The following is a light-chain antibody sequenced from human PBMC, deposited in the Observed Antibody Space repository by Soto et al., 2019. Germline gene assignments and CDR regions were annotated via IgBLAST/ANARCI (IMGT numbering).Light chain of an antibody. J-gene: IGKJ3*01. CDR3: QQYGSSPLT. CDR1: QSVYSNY. V-gene: IGKV3-20*01. CDR2: GAS. Sequence: IVLTQSPGTLSLSPGEQATLSCTASQSVYSNYLAWYQQKPGQAPRLLIYGASSRATGIPDRFSGSGSGTDFTLTINRLGPEDFAVYFCQQYGSSPLTFGPGTKVDI.